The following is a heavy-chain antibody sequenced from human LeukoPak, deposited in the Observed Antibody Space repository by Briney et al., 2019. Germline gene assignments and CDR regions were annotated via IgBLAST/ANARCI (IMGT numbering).Heavy chain of an antibody. V-gene: IGHV3-53*01. CDR2: LYSDGNT. J-gene: IGHJ4*02. Sequence: GGSLRLSCAASGFTVITNDMTWVRQAPGKGLEWVSVLYSDGNTKYADSVQGRFTISRDNSKNTLYLEMNSLSPDDTAVYYCARGVEPPAANTLAYWGQGTLVTVSS. D-gene: IGHD2-2*01. CDR1: GFTVITND. CDR3: ARGVEPPAANTLAY.